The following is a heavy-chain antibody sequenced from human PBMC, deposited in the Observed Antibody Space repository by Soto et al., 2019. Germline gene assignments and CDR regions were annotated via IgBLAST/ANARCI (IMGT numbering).Heavy chain of an antibody. V-gene: IGHV3-53*02. CDR3: APYRCLDY. CDR2: IYSGGST. J-gene: IGHJ4*02. Sequence: EVQLVETGGGLIQPGGSLRLSCAASGFTVSNHYMSWVRQAPGKGLEWVSLIYSGGSTYYADSVKGRFPITRDNPKNTLYLQMHRPSADDPAVYYCAPYRCLDYWGQGTLVTVSS. CDR1: GFTVSNHY. D-gene: IGHD3-16*02.